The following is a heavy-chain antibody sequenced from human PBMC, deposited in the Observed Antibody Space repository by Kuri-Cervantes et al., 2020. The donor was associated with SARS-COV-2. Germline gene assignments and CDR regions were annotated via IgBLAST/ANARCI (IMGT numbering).Heavy chain of an antibody. Sequence: GGSLRLSCAASGFTFSSYEMNWVRQAPGKGLEWVSYISSSGSTIYYADSVKGRFTISRDNAKNSLYLQMNSLRAEDTALYYCAIEIGYCSSTSCYKYFQHWGQGTLVTVSS. CDR2: ISSSGSTI. J-gene: IGHJ1*01. CDR1: GFTFSSYE. D-gene: IGHD2-2*02. V-gene: IGHV3-48*03. CDR3: AIEIGYCSSTSCYKYFQH.